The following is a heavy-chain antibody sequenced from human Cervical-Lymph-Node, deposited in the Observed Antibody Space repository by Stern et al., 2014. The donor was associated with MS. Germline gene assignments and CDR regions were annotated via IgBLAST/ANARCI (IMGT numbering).Heavy chain of an antibody. CDR1: GGSISRSTYY. D-gene: IGHD5-12*01. CDR3: ARHDGWLPHY. CDR2: IYYSGTT. J-gene: IGHJ4*02. Sequence: VQLVESGPGLVKPSETLSLTCSVSGGSISRSTYYWGWIRQPPGKGLEWIGSIYYSGTTYYNPSLKSRVTIDTSTNHFSPRRPSGPAADTAVYYCARHDGWLPHYWSQGTLVTVSS. V-gene: IGHV4-39*01.